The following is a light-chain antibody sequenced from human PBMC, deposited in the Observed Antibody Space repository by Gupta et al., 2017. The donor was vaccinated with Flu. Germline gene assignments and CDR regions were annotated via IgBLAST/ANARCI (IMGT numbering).Light chain of an antibody. Sequence: QSAPTQPCSVSGSPGQSVTISCTGSSNDVGGSNRVSWYQQRPGKAPKLILYYVTERHSGVPDRFSGSKSGNTASLTIAGLQADDEADYYCSSHAGRVTWVFGTGTTGTVL. CDR2: YVT. CDR1: SNDVGGSNR. J-gene: IGLJ1*01. V-gene: IGLV2-11*01. CDR3: SSHAGRVTWV.